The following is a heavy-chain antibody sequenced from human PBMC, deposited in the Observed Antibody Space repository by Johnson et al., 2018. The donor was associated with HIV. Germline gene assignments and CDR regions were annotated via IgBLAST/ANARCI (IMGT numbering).Heavy chain of an antibody. Sequence: VQLVESGGGVVQPGRSLRLSCAASGFTFSNSDMHWVRQPTGQGLEWVSGMGTAGDRHYADSVNGRFTVSRENAKNSLHLQMNSLRAGDTAVYYCARGVLAFDIWGQGTMVTVSS. CDR1: GFTFSNSD. J-gene: IGHJ3*02. CDR2: MGTAGDR. D-gene: IGHD5/OR15-5a*01. CDR3: ARGVLAFDI. V-gene: IGHV3-13*01.